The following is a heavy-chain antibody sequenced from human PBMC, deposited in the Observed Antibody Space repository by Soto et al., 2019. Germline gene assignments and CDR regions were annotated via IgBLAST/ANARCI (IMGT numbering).Heavy chain of an antibody. CDR3: ARDDFDSGGYSIDY. V-gene: IGHV4-38-2*02. J-gene: IGHJ4*02. CDR1: GYSISRGYY. CDR2: IHHRGNT. Sequence: AETLSLTCVVSGYSISRGYYWGSIRQPPGKGLEWIGSIHHRGNTYYTPSLKRRVTISLDTSKNQFSLKLNSVTAADTAVYFCARDDFDSGGYSIDYWGQGTLVTVSS. D-gene: IGHD3-22*01.